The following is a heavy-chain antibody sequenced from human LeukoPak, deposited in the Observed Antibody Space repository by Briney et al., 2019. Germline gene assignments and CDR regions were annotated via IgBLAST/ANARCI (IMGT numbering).Heavy chain of an antibody. CDR2: MNPNSGNT. V-gene: IGHV1-8*03. Sequence: GASVKVSCQASGYTFTSYEINWVRQATGQGLEWMGWMNPNSGNTGYAQKFQGRVTITRNTSISTAYMELSSLRSEDTAVYYCAREGVGYCTNGVCSQYYYYYMDVWGKGTTVTVSS. D-gene: IGHD2-8*01. CDR3: AREGVGYCTNGVCSQYYYYYMDV. CDR1: GYTFTSYE. J-gene: IGHJ6*03.